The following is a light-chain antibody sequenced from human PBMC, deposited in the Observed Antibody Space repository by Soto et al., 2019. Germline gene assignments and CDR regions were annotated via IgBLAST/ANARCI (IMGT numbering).Light chain of an antibody. Sequence: QSALTQPPSVSGSPGQSITISCTGTSSDVGGYNYVSWYQQHPGKAPKLMIYDVSNRPSGVSNRFSGSKSVNTASLTISGLQAEDEADYCCSSYTSSSTVVFGGGTKLTVL. J-gene: IGLJ2*01. V-gene: IGLV2-14*01. CDR1: SSDVGGYNY. CDR2: DVS. CDR3: SSYTSSSTVV.